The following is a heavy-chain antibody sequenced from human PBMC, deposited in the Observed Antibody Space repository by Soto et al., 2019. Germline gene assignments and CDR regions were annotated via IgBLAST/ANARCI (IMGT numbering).Heavy chain of an antibody. Sequence: ASVKVSCKASGYTFTSYGISWVRQAPGQGLEWMGWISAYNGNTNYAQKLQGRVTMTTDTSTSTAYMELRSLRSDDTAVYYCASVITIPNYYYYGMGVWGQGTTVTVSS. CDR3: ASVITIPNYYYYGMGV. CDR2: ISAYNGNT. CDR1: GYTFTSYG. D-gene: IGHD3-3*01. J-gene: IGHJ6*02. V-gene: IGHV1-18*04.